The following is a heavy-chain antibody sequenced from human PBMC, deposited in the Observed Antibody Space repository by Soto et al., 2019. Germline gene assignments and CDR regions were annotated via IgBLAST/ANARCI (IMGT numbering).Heavy chain of an antibody. Sequence: EVPLLESGGGLVQPGGSLRLSCAASGFTFSTYATSWVRQAPGKGLEWVSGISGSGGSTDYADSVKGRFTISRDNSKSTLYLQMNSLRAEDTAVYYCAKSRYSYAGGYGMDVWGQGTTVTVSS. J-gene: IGHJ6*02. CDR2: ISGSGGST. CDR3: AKSRYSYAGGYGMDV. V-gene: IGHV3-23*01. D-gene: IGHD5-18*01. CDR1: GFTFSTYA.